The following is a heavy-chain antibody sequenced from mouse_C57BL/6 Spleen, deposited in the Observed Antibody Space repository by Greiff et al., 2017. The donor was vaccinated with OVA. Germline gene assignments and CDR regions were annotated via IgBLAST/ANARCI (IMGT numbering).Heavy chain of an antibody. CDR1: GYTFTDYY. J-gene: IGHJ4*01. CDR3: ARPHYYGSSRDAMDY. Sequence: VQLQQSGPELVKPGASVKISCKASGYTFTDYYMNWVKQSHGKSLEWIGDINPNNGGTSYNQKFKGKATLTVDKSSSTAYMALRSLTSEDSAVYDCARPHYYGSSRDAMDYWGQGTSVTVSS. CDR2: INPNNGGT. V-gene: IGHV1-26*01. D-gene: IGHD1-1*01.